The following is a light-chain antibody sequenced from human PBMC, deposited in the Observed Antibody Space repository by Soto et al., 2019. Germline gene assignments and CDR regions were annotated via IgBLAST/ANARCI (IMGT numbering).Light chain of an antibody. J-gene: IGKJ1*01. CDR3: QQRSSWPRT. Sequence: IVLTQSPSTLSLSPGDRATLACRASQSVSTYLAWYQQKPGQAPRVVIYDASNRATGIPPRFSGSGSGTDFTLTISSLEPEDFAVYYCQQRSSWPRTFGQGTKV. V-gene: IGKV3-11*01. CDR2: DAS. CDR1: QSVSTY.